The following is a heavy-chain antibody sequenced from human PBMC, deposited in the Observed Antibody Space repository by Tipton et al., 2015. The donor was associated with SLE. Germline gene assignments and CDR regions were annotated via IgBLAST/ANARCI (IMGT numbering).Heavy chain of an antibody. CDR2: INHSGST. D-gene: IGHD7-27*01. CDR1: GGSFSGYY. Sequence: TLSLTCAVYGGSFSGYYWSWIRQPPGKGLEWIGEINHSGSTNYNPSLKSRVTISVGTSKNQFSLKLSSVTAADTAVYYCAREPAPNWAYDAFDIWGQGTMVTVSS. V-gene: IGHV4-34*01. J-gene: IGHJ3*02. CDR3: AREPAPNWAYDAFDI.